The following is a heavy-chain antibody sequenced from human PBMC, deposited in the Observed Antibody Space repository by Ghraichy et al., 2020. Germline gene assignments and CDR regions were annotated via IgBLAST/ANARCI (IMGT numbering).Heavy chain of an antibody. J-gene: IGHJ5*02. D-gene: IGHD3-3*01. CDR2: ICYSGST. Sequence: SETLSLTCTVSGGSISSRSYYWGWIRQPPGEGLEWIGSICYSGSTYYTPSLKSRVTISIDTSKNQFSLKLSSVTAADTAVYYCATFRDYDFWSGYYSGVSWFDPWGQGTLVTVSS. CDR1: GGSISSRSYY. CDR3: ATFRDYDFWSGYYSGVSWFDP. V-gene: IGHV4-39*01.